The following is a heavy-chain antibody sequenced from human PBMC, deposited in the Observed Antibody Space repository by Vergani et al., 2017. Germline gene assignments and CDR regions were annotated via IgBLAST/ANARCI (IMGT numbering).Heavy chain of an antibody. CDR2: IYTGGTT. D-gene: IGHD4-11*01. CDR3: AREGGTTVTTGYYYYDMDV. CDR1: GGSISNYY. J-gene: IGHJ6*03. V-gene: IGHV4-4*07. Sequence: QVQLQESGPGLVKPSETLSLTCTVSGGSISNYYWSWIRQPAGKGLEWIGRIYTGGTTNYNPSLKSRVTMSVDTSKNQFSLKLSSVTAADTAVYYCAREGGTTVTTGYYYYDMDVWGKGTTVTVSS.